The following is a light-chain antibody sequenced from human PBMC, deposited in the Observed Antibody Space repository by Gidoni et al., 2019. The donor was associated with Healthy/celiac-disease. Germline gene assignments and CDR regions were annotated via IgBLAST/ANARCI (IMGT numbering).Light chain of an antibody. CDR1: SSAVGGYNY. V-gene: IGLV2-14*01. J-gene: IGLJ2*01. CDR3: SSYTSSSTPV. Sequence: QSALTQPASVSGSPGQSITISCTGTSSAVGGYNYVSWYQQHPGKAPKLMIYEVSNRPSGVSNRFSGSKSGNTASLTISGLQAEDEADYYCSSYTSSSTPVFGGGTKLTVL. CDR2: EVS.